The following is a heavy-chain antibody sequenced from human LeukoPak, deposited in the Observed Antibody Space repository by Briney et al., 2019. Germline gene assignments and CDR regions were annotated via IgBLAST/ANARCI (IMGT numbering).Heavy chain of an antibody. V-gene: IGHV4-39*01. CDR1: GGSISTSSYY. CDR3: ARRRYYDGSGYLE. J-gene: IGHJ1*01. CDR2: IDYTGTT. Sequence: SETLSLTCTVSGGSISTSSYYWGWIRQPPGKGLEWIGTIDYTGTTYYSPSLKSRVTISVDTSNNQFSLNLRSVTAADTAVYYCARRRYYDGSGYLEWGQGTLLSVSS. D-gene: IGHD3-22*01.